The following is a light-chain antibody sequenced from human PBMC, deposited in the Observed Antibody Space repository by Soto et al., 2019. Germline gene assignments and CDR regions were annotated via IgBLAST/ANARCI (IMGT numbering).Light chain of an antibody. CDR3: KQSSAFPLT. V-gene: IGKV1-12*01. Sequence: DIQMTQSPSSVPASVGDRVTITCRASQGINNWLAWYQQKPGKAPELLIYAVSYLQSGVPSRFSGSGSGTDFTLTISSLQPEDFATYFCKQSSAFPLTFGGGTKVDIK. CDR2: AVS. CDR1: QGINNW. J-gene: IGKJ4*01.